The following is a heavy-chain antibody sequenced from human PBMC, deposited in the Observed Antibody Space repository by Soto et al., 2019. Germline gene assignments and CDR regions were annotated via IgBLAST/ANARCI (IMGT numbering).Heavy chain of an antibody. J-gene: IGHJ6*02. CDR3: ARDDATYCGGDCYRYFYYGMDV. D-gene: IGHD2-21*02. CDR1: GGTFSNHA. V-gene: IGHV1-69*01. Sequence: QVQLVQSGAEVKQPGSSVKVSCKASGGTFSNHAISWVRQAPGQGLEWVGGIIPMSPTADYAQRFQGRVTITADDSTTTVYMELSGLRSEDTAMYYCARDDATYCGGDCYRYFYYGMDVWGQGTTVTVSS. CDR2: IIPMSPTA.